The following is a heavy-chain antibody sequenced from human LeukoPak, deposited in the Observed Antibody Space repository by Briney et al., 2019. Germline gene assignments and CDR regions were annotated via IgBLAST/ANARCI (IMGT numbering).Heavy chain of an antibody. Sequence: GRSLRLSCAASGFTFSSYGMHWVRQAPGKGLEWVAVIWYDGSNKYYADSVKGRFTISRDNSKNTLYLQMNSLRAEDTAVYYCARDPVPAAAWYFDYWCQGTLVTVSS. D-gene: IGHD2-2*01. CDR3: ARDPVPAAAWYFDY. V-gene: IGHV3-33*01. CDR1: GFTFSSYG. CDR2: IWYDGSNK. J-gene: IGHJ4*02.